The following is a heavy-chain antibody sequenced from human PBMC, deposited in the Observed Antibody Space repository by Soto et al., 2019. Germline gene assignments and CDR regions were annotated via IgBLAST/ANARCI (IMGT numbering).Heavy chain of an antibody. D-gene: IGHD3-22*01. CDR2: ITGSGGST. CDR3: AKATFYYDTSGFPYFDL. J-gene: IGHJ4*02. CDR1: GFTFSTYA. Sequence: EVRLLESGGGLVQPGGSLRLSCAASGFTFSTYAMSWVRQAPGKGLDWVSTITGSGGSTYYADSVKGRFTISRDHSKNTVNLQMNSLRAGDTAAYYCAKATFYYDTSGFPYFDLWGQGTLVTVSS. V-gene: IGHV3-23*01.